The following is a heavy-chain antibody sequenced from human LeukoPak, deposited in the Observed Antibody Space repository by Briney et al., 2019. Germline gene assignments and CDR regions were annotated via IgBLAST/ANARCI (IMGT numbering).Heavy chain of an antibody. CDR2: IYSSGST. Sequence: PSETLSLTCTVSGGSISSGSYYWRWLRQPAGKGLEWIGRIYSSGSTNYNPSLKSRVTISVDTSKNQFSLKLSSVTAADTAVYYCARDSSGYYYLFDYWGQGTLVTVSS. J-gene: IGHJ4*02. CDR3: ARDSSGYYYLFDY. D-gene: IGHD3-22*01. CDR1: GGSISSGSYY. V-gene: IGHV4-61*02.